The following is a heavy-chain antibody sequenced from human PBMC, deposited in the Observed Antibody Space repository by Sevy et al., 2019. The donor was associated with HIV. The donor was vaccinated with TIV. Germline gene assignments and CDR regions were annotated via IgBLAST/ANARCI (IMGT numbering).Heavy chain of an antibody. Sequence: ASVKVSCKASGYSFTNYAIHWVRQAPGQGLEWMGWIKTDNGNTKYSQRFQGRVTITRDTSATTAYMEMSSLRYDDTALYFCARGKGGIFGVVVGQFDSWGQGTLVTVSP. CDR1: GYSFTNYA. CDR2: IKTDNGNT. V-gene: IGHV1-3*04. CDR3: ARGKGGIFGVVVGQFDS. D-gene: IGHD3-3*01. J-gene: IGHJ4*02.